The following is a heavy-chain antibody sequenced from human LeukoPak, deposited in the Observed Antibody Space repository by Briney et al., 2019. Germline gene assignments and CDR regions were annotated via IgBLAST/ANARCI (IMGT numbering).Heavy chain of an antibody. CDR1: GGSVSSSSYH. Sequence: SETLSLTCTVSGGSVSSSSYHWGWIRQPPGKGLEWIGSVFYSGSTYYNPSLKSRVTLSVDTSKNQFSLKLSSVIAADTAVYYCARLWSTDCSGGSCPHQPNYWGQGTLVTVS. CDR3: ARLWSTDCSGGSCPHQPNY. CDR2: VFYSGST. J-gene: IGHJ4*02. V-gene: IGHV4-39*01. D-gene: IGHD2-15*01.